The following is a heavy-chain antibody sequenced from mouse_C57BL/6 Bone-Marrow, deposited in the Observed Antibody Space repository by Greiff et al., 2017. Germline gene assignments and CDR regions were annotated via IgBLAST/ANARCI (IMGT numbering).Heavy chain of an antibody. Sequence: EVKLMESGGGLVQPGGSLKLSCAASGFTFSDYGMAWVRQAPRKGPEWVAFISNLAYSIYYADTVTGRFTISRENAKNTLYLEMSSLRSEDTAMYDCARFYSNFLYAMDYWGQGTSVTVSS. D-gene: IGHD2-5*01. CDR3: ARFYSNFLYAMDY. CDR2: ISNLAYSI. CDR1: GFTFSDYG. V-gene: IGHV5-15*01. J-gene: IGHJ4*01.